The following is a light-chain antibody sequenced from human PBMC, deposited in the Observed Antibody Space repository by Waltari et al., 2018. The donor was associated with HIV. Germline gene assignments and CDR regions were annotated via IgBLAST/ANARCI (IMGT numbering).Light chain of an antibody. CDR2: GAS. Sequence: EIVMTQSPATLSVSPGERATLSCRASQSVSSNLAWYQQKPGQAPRLLIYGASTRATCVPARFSGSGSGTEFTLTISSLQSEDFAVYYCQQYINRPPYTFGQGTKLEI. V-gene: IGKV3-15*01. CDR3: QQYINRPPYT. CDR1: QSVSSN. J-gene: IGKJ2*01.